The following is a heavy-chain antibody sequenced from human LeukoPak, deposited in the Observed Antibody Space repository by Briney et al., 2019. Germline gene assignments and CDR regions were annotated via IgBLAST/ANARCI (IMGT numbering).Heavy chain of an antibody. Sequence: GASVKVSCKASGGTFSSYAISWVRQAPGQGLEWMGGIIPIFGTANYAQKFQGRVTITADESTSTAYMELSSLRSEDTAVYYCARDPLQLPHVHYYYYMDVWGKGTTVSVSS. CDR1: GGTFSSYA. D-gene: IGHD2-2*01. CDR3: ARDPLQLPHVHYYYYMDV. CDR2: IIPIFGTA. V-gene: IGHV1-69*13. J-gene: IGHJ6*03.